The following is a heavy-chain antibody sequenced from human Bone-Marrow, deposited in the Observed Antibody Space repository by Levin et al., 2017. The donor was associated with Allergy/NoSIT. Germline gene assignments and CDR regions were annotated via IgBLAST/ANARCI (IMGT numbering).Heavy chain of an antibody. CDR3: TRERDTGASEY. V-gene: IGHV3-49*04. CDR1: GFTFGDYP. D-gene: IGHD7-27*01. Sequence: PGGSLRLSCTTSGFTFGDYPMSWVRQAPGKGLQWLGFMRSKANGGAIEYVASVKGRFTMSRDDSKSTAYLQMNSLETEDTAVYYCTRERDTGASEYWGQGTLVTVSS. J-gene: IGHJ4*02. CDR2: MRSKANGGAI.